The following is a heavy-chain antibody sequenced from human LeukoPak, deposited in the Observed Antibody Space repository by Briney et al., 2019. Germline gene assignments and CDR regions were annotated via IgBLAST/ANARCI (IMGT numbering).Heavy chain of an antibody. CDR2: IYHSGST. CDR1: GGSISSGRYS. J-gene: IGHJ4*01. CDR3: ARGSDYSWGG. D-gene: IGHD3-3*01. V-gene: IGHV4-30-2*01. Sequence: SETLSLTCAVSGGSISSGRYSWSWIRQPPGKGLEWIGYIYHSGSTYYNPSLKSRVTISVDRFKNQFSLKLNSVTAADTAVYYCARGSDYSWGGWGQGTLVTVSS.